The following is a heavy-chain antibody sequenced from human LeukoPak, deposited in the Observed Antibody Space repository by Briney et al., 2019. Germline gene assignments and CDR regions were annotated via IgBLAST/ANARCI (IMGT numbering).Heavy chain of an antibody. J-gene: IGHJ5*01. CDR2: IKTDGSIT. Sequence: PGGSLRLSCAASGFSFSVYWMHWVRQAPGKGPVWVSRIKTDGSITDYADFVKGRFTISRDNAKNSLYLQMNSLRAEDTAVYYCARDIAHCSGGKCYNIRFDFWGQGTLVTVSS. D-gene: IGHD2-15*01. CDR1: GFSFSVYW. V-gene: IGHV3-74*01. CDR3: ARDIAHCSGGKCYNIRFDF.